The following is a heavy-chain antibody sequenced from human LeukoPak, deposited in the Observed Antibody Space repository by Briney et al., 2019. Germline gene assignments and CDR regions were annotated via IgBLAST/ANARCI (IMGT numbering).Heavy chain of an antibody. Sequence: RGGSLRLSCAASGFTFSSYAMSWVRQAPGKGLEWVSAISGSGGSTYYADSAKGRFTISRDNSKNTLYLQMNSLRAEDTAVYYCAKAQTPYDILTGFDYWGQGTLVTVSS. D-gene: IGHD3-9*01. CDR3: AKAQTPYDILTGFDY. CDR1: GFTFSSYA. CDR2: ISGSGGST. V-gene: IGHV3-23*01. J-gene: IGHJ4*02.